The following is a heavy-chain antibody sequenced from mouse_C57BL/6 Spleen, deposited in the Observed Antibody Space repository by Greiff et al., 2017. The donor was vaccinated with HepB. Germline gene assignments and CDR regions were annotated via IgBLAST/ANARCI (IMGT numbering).Heavy chain of an antibody. D-gene: IGHD2-2*01. J-gene: IGHJ3*01. Sequence: VQLKESGPELVKPGDSVKISCKASGYSFTGYFMNWVMQSHGKSLEWIGRINPYNGDTFYNQKFKGKATLTVDKSSSTAHMELRSLTSEDSAVYYCASHYGYDDGHFAYWGQGTLVTVSA. CDR3: ASHYGYDDGHFAY. V-gene: IGHV1-20*01. CDR1: GYSFTGYF. CDR2: INPYNGDT.